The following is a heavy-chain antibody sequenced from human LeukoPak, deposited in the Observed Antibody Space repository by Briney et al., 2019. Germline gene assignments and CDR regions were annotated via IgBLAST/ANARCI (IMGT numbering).Heavy chain of an antibody. CDR1: GGSISSGDYY. D-gene: IGHD5-18*01. Sequence: KASETLSLTCTVSGGSISSGDYYWSWIRQPPGKGLEWIGYIYYSGSTYYNPSLKSRVTISVDTSKNQFSLKLSSVTAADTAVYYCARAQNREGYSYGSIDYWGQGTLVTVSS. CDR2: IYYSGST. V-gene: IGHV4-30-4*01. J-gene: IGHJ4*02. CDR3: ARAQNREGYSYGSIDY.